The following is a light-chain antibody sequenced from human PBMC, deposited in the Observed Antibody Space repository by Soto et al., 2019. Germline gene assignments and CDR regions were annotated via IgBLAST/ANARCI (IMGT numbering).Light chain of an antibody. J-gene: IGLJ1*01. CDR1: SSDVGGYNY. Sequence: QSVLTQPASVSGSPGQSITISCTGTSSDVGGYNYVSWYQQHPGKAPKLMIYDVSNRPSGVSNRFSGSKSGNTASLTISGLQVEDEADYYCNSYTSRSSTTYVFGTGTKVTV. CDR2: DVS. V-gene: IGLV2-14*01. CDR3: NSYTSRSSTTYV.